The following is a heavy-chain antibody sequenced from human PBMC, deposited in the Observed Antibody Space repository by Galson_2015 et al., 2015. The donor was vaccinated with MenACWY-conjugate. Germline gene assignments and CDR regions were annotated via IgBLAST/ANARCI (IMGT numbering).Heavy chain of an antibody. CDR1: GYSFTNYW. V-gene: IGHV5-51*01. D-gene: IGHD1-26*01. CDR3: ARHPPGGRGMGV. J-gene: IGHJ6*02. Sequence: QSGAEVKKPGESLKTSCKGSGYSFTNYWIGWVRQMPGRGLEWMGLIDPHNSNTRYSPSLQGQVTISADESISTAFLQWSSLKASDTAMYYCARHPPGGRGMGVWGRGTTVTVSS. CDR2: IDPHNSNT.